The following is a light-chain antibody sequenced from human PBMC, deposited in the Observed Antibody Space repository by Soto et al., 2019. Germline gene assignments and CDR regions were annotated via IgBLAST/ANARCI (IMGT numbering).Light chain of an antibody. J-gene: IGLJ1*01. V-gene: IGLV2-23*01. CDR2: EDS. CDR3: CSYAGGSTFV. CDR1: SSDVGSYNL. Sequence: QSALTQPASVSGSPGQSITISCTGTSSDVGSYNLVSWYQQHPGKAPKLMIYEDSKRPSGVSSRFSGSKSGNTASLTISGLQADDEADYYCCSYAGGSTFVFGTGTKVTVL.